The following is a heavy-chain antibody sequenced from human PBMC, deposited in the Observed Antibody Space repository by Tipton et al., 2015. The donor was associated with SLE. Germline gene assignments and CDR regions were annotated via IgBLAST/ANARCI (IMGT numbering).Heavy chain of an antibody. J-gene: IGHJ4*02. CDR2: INHSGST. Sequence: TLSLTCAVYGGSFSVYYWSWIRQPPGKGLEWIGEINHSGSTNYNPSLKSRVTISVDTSKNQFSLKLSSVTAADTAVYYCARGGDSGWTPFDYWGQGTLVTVSS. D-gene: IGHD6-19*01. CDR3: ARGGDSGWTPFDY. CDR1: GGSFSVYY. V-gene: IGHV4-34*01.